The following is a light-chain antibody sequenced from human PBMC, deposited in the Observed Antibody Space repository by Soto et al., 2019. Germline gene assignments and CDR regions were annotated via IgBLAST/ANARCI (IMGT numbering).Light chain of an antibody. CDR3: LQDYNYPWT. J-gene: IGKJ1*01. Sequence: ATQMTQSPSSLSSSVGDRVTISFRASQGISNYLAWYQQRPGKAPELLIFGAATLQSGVPSRFSASGSGPDFTLTISSLQPEDFATYYCLQDYNYPWTFGQGTKVDIK. CDR1: QGISNY. V-gene: IGKV1-6*01. CDR2: GAA.